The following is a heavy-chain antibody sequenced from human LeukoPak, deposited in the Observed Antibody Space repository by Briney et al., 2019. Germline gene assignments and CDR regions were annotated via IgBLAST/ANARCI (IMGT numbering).Heavy chain of an antibody. CDR1: GYDFTSVG. D-gene: IGHD6-19*01. V-gene: IGHV1-18*01. CDR2: ISPYNGNT. Sequence: ASVKVSCKASGYDFTSVGITWVRQAPGQGLEWIGWISPYNGNTRYVQKLQGRVTMTTDTSTSTAYMELRSLRFDDTAVYYCARAGSGSGWYLDYWGQGTLVTVSS. J-gene: IGHJ4*02. CDR3: ARAGSGSGWYLDY.